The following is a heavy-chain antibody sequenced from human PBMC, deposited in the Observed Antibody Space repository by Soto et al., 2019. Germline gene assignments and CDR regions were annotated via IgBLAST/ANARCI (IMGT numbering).Heavy chain of an antibody. J-gene: IGHJ6*02. Sequence: QVQLQESGPGLVKASQSLSLTCTVSGGSISSGGYFWNWIRQHPGKGLEWIGYIYYSGSTYYNPSPRSWVTIPVDTSKNQFSLNLRSVTSADTGVYYCARNPPPKNLYGMDVWGQGTTVTVSS. V-gene: IGHV4-31*03. CDR2: IYYSGST. CDR1: GGSISSGGYF. CDR3: ARNPPPKNLYGMDV.